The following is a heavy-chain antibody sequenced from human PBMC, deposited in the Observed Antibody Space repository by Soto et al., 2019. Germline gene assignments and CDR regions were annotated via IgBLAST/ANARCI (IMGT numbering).Heavy chain of an antibody. CDR3: ARAGLSGYYYCSAVEGRAFDI. CDR2: IYHSGST. D-gene: IGHD3-10*01. Sequence: SETLSLTCAVSGGSISSGGYSWSWIRQPPGKGLEWIGYIYHSGSTYYNPSLKSRVTISVDRSKNQFSLKLSSVTAADTAVYYCARAGLSGYYYCSAVEGRAFDIWGQGTMVTVSS. V-gene: IGHV4-30-2*01. J-gene: IGHJ3*02. CDR1: GGSISSGGYS.